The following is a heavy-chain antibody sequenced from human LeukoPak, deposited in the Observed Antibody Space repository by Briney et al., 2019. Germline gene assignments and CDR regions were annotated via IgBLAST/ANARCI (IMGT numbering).Heavy chain of an antibody. V-gene: IGHV3-23*01. CDR3: AKGIAVAGGFDP. CDR1: GFTFSSYA. Sequence: PGGSLRLSCAASGFTFSSYAMSWVRQAPGKGLEWVSAISGSGGSTYYADSVKGRFTISRDNSKNTLYLQMNSLRAEDTAIYYCAKGIAVAGGFDPWGQGTLVTVSS. J-gene: IGHJ5*02. D-gene: IGHD6-19*01. CDR2: ISGSGGST.